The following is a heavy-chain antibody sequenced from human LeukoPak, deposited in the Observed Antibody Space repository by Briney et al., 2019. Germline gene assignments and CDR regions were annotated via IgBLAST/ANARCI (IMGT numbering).Heavy chain of an antibody. V-gene: IGHV4-39*07. J-gene: IGHJ4*02. CDR3: ARVGLQLYSVDY. CDR2: IYYSGST. Sequence: PPETLSLTCTVSGGSISSSGYYWGWIRQPPGKGLEWIGSIYYSGSTYYNPSLKSRVTISVDTSKNQFSLKLSSVTAADTAVYYCARVGLQLYSVDYWGQGTLVTISS. D-gene: IGHD5-18*01. CDR1: GGSISSSGYY.